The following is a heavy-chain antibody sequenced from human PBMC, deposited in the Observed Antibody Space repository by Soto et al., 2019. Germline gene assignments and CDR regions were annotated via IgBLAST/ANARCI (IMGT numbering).Heavy chain of an antibody. J-gene: IGHJ6*02. D-gene: IGHD6-13*01. CDR2: ISYDGHHE. V-gene: IGHV3-30*04. CDR1: GFTFNAYS. CDR3: AKDRAGLAGRRRSYVYYGMDA. Sequence: QVQLEESGGGVVQPVTSLRLSCAASGFTFNAYSMHWVRQAPGKGLEWVAVISYDGHHEYYVDSVKGRFTISRDNPTNAVFLQMNSLTVEDTAGYFWAKDRAGLAGRRRSYVYYGMDAWGQGTTVIGS.